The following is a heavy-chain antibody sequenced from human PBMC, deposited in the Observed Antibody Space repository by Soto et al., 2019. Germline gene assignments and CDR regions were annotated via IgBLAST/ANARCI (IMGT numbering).Heavy chain of an antibody. D-gene: IGHD6-13*01. V-gene: IGHV1-18*01. J-gene: IGHJ6*02. CDR2: ISAYNGNT. CDR3: ARPGGAHDSSSWYNDYSYGMDV. CDR1: GYTFTSYG. Sequence: QVQLVQSGAEVKKPGASVKVSCKASGYTFTSYGISWVRQAPGQGLEWMGWISAYNGNTNYAQKRQGRVTMTTDAARSTDYMELRILRCDDTAVYYCARPGGAHDSSSWYNDYSYGMDVWGQGTTVTVSS.